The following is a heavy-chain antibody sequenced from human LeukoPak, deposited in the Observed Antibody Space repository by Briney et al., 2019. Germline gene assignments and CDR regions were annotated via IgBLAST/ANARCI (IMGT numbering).Heavy chain of an antibody. D-gene: IGHD3-22*01. V-gene: IGHV3-21*01. J-gene: IGHJ4*02. CDR1: GFTFSSYS. Sequence: GGSLRLSCAASGFTFSSYSMNWVRQAPGKGLEWVSSISSSSSYIYYAESVKGRFTISRDNAKNSLYLQMNSLRAEDTAVYYCARDGTYYYDSSGYYGYYWGQGTLVTVSS. CDR2: ISSSSSYI. CDR3: ARDGTYYYDSSGYYGYY.